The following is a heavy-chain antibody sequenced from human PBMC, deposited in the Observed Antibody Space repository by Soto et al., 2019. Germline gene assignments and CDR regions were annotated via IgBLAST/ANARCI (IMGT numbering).Heavy chain of an antibody. CDR2: ISYDGSNK. CDR1: GFTFSSYA. CDR3: ARDLVGASYYFDY. J-gene: IGHJ4*02. Sequence: QVQLVESGGGVVQPGRSLRLSCAASGFTFSSYAMHWVRQAPGKGLEWVAVISYDGSNKYYADSMKGRFTISRDNSKNTLYLQMNSLRAEDTAVYYCARDLVGASYYFDYWGQGTLVTVSS. D-gene: IGHD1-26*01. V-gene: IGHV3-30-3*01.